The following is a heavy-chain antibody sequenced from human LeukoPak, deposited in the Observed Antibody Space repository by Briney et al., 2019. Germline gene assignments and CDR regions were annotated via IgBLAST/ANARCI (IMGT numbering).Heavy chain of an antibody. Sequence: GGSLRLSCAASGFTFSSYSMNWVRQAPGKGLEWFSSIIRIIVYIYYADSVKGRFTISRDNAKNSLYLQMNSLRAEDTAVYYCARDIGAPRGYYDSSDARYYFDYWGQGTLVTVSS. D-gene: IGHD3-22*01. CDR3: ARDIGAPRGYYDSSDARYYFDY. CDR1: GFTFSSYS. CDR2: IIRIIVYI. V-gene: IGHV3-21*01. J-gene: IGHJ4*02.